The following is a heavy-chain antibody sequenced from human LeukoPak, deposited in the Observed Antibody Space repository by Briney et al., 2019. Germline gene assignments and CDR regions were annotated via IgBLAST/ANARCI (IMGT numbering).Heavy chain of an antibody. CDR2: ISGSGGIT. CDR1: GFTFSSYA. J-gene: IGHJ4*02. CDR3: ATTSRSLFAY. V-gene: IGHV3-23*01. Sequence: GGSLRLSCAASGFTFSSYAMNWVRQAPGKGLEWVSGISGSGGITYYADSVKGRFTISRDNSKNTLYLQMNSLRAEDTAVYYCATTSRSLFAYWGQGTLVTVSS.